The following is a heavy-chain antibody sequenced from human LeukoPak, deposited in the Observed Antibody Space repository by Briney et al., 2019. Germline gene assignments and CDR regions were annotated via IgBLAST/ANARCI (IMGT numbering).Heavy chain of an antibody. Sequence: PGGSLRLSCAASGFSFSTSPMSRVRQPPGKGLEWVSAMNNGPGATFYRDAVRGRFTISRDDSKSPPYLQMNSLRAEDTGTYYCAKTHYDLLDVWGQGTTVTVSS. D-gene: IGHD5-12*01. CDR3: AKTHYDLLDV. J-gene: IGHJ6*02. V-gene: IGHV3-23*01. CDR1: GFSFSTSP. CDR2: MNNGPGAT.